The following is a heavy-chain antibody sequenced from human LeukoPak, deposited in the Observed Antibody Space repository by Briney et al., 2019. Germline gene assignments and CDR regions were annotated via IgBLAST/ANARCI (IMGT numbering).Heavy chain of an antibody. V-gene: IGHV4-4*09. J-gene: IGHJ6*03. CDR1: GSSISSYY. Sequence: PSETLSLTCTVSGSSISSYYWSWIRQPPGKGLEWIGYIYTSGSTNYNPSLKSRVTISVDASKNQFSLTLSYVTAADTAVYYCARTLGYCSSTSCYNYYYYYMDVWGKGTTVTVSS. CDR3: ARTLGYCSSTSCYNYYYYYMDV. D-gene: IGHD2-2*02. CDR2: IYTSGST.